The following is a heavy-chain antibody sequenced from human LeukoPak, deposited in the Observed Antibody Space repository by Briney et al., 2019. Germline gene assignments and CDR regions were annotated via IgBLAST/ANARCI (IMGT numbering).Heavy chain of an antibody. CDR3: AKDWWLDGSRFDP. Sequence: GGSLRLSCAASGFTFSSYGMHWVRQAPGKGLEWVAVISYDGSNKYYADSVKGRFTISRDNSKNTLYLQMNSLRAEDTAVYYCAKDWWLDGSRFDPWGQGTLVTVSS. CDR2: ISYDGSNK. V-gene: IGHV3-30*18. CDR1: GFTFSSYG. J-gene: IGHJ5*02. D-gene: IGHD6-19*01.